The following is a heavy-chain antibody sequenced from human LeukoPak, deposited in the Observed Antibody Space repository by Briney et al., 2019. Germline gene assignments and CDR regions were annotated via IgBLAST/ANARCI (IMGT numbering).Heavy chain of an antibody. CDR3: ARLETGADFDY. D-gene: IGHD3-3*01. CDR1: GGSFSGYY. V-gene: IGHV4-34*01. J-gene: IGHJ4*02. Sequence: SETXXLTCAXXGGSFSGYYWSWIRQPPGKGVEWSGEINHSGSNNYNPSLKRRVTISVEKSKKKFSLKLSSVTAADTAVYYCARLETGADFDYWGQGTLVTVSS. CDR2: INHSGSN.